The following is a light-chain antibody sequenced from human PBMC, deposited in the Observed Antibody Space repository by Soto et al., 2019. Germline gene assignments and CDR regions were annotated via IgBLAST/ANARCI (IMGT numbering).Light chain of an antibody. J-gene: IGLJ2*01. CDR2: DNN. CDR1: NSNIGNNY. V-gene: IGLV1-51*01. CDR3: GTWDSSLSVGV. Sequence: QSVLTQPPSVSAAPGQKVTISCSGSNSNIGNNYVSWYQQLPGTAPKLLIYDNNKRPSGIPDRFSGSKSGTSATLGITGLQTGDEDDYYCGTWDSSLSVGVFGGGTKLTVL.